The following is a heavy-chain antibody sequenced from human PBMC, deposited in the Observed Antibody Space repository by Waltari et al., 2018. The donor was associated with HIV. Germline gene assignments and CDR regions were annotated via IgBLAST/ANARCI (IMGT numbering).Heavy chain of an antibody. CDR1: GFTFDDYA. CDR2: ISWNSAAI. J-gene: IGHJ3*02. V-gene: IGHV3-9*01. CDR3: AKDTKMYYFGSGSYYDAFDI. D-gene: IGHD3-10*01. Sequence: EVQLVESGGGLVQPGRSLRLSCAASGFTFDDYAMHWVRQAPGKGLGWVAGISWNSAAIGYADSVKGRFTISRDNAKNSLYLLMNSLRTEDTALYYCAKDTKMYYFGSGSYYDAFDIWGQGTMVTVSS.